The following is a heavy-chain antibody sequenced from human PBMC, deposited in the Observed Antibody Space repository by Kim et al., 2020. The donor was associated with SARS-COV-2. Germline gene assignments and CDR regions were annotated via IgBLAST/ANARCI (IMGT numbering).Heavy chain of an antibody. Sequence: GGSLRLSCAASGFTFSDYYMSWIRQAPGKGLEWVSYISSSGSTIYYADSVKGRFTISRDNAKNSLYLQMNSLRAEDTAVYYCARGILPLEQWLPVVYWGQGTLVTVSS. CDR3: ARGILPLEQWLPVVY. D-gene: IGHD6-19*01. J-gene: IGHJ4*02. V-gene: IGHV3-11*01. CDR1: GFTFSDYY. CDR2: ISSSGSTI.